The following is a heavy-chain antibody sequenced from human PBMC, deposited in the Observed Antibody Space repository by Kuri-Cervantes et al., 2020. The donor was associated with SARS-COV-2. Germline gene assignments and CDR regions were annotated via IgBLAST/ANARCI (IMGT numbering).Heavy chain of an antibody. V-gene: IGHV4-39*07. D-gene: IGHD3-10*01. J-gene: IGHJ4*02. CDR3: ARGRYYYGSGSQIFFDY. CDR1: GGSISSSSYY. CDR2: IYHSGST. Sequence: SETLSLTCTVSGGSISSSSYYWGWIRQPPGKGLEWIGSIYHSGSTYYNPSLKSRVTISVDTSKNQFSLKLSSVTAADTAVYYCARGRYYYGSGSQIFFDYWGQGTLVTVSS.